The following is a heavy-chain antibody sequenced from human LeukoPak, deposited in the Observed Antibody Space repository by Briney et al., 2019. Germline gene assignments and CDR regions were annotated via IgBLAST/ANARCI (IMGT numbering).Heavy chain of an antibody. D-gene: IGHD6-13*01. CDR2: SSAYNGNT. CDR3: ARDRSIAAADNWFDP. CDR1: GYTSTSYG. J-gene: IGHJ5*02. V-gene: IGHV1-18*01. Sequence: ASLKVSCKASGYTSTSYGISRGRQAPGQRVEWMGWSSAYNGNTNYAQKLQGRVTMTTDTSTSTAYMELSSLRSDDTAVYYCARDRSIAAADNWFDPWGQGTLVTVSS.